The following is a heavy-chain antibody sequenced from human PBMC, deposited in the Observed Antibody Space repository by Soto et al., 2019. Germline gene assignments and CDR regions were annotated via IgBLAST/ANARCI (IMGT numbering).Heavy chain of an antibody. CDR3: ARDGYCSSTSCSAKLDY. D-gene: IGHD2-2*03. CDR2: INPSGGST. V-gene: IGHV1-46*01. J-gene: IGHJ4*02. Sequence: ASVKVSCKASGYTFTSYYMHWVRQAPGQGLEWMGIINPSGGSTSYAQKFQGRVTMTRDTSTSTVYMELSSLRSEDTAVYYCARDGYCSSTSCSAKLDYWGQGTLVTVSS. CDR1: GYTFTSYY.